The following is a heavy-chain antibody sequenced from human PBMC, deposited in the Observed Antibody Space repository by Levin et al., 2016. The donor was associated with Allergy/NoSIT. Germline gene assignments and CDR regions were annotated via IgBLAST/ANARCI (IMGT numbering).Heavy chain of an antibody. D-gene: IGHD2-2*01. CDR3: ARGNPASEYQLLRGVPSRKLYGMDV. Sequence: SVKVSCKASGGTFSSYAISWVRQAPGQGLEWMGGIIPIFGTANYAQKFQGRVTITADKSTSTAYMELSSLRSEDTAVYYCARGNPASEYQLLRGVPSRKLYGMDVWGQGTTVTVSS. V-gene: IGHV1-69*06. CDR2: IIPIFGTA. J-gene: IGHJ6*02. CDR1: GGTFSSYA.